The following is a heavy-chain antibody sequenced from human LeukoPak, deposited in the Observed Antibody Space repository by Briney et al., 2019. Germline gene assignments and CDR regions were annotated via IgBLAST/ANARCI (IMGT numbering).Heavy chain of an antibody. J-gene: IGHJ4*02. CDR1: GFTFSSYS. CDR2: ISSSSSTL. Sequence: GGSLRLSCAASGFTFSSYSMNWVRQAPGKGLEWVSYISSSSSTLYYADSVKGRFTISRDNAKNSLYLQMNSLRAEDTAVYYCARASQTHIDYWGQGTLVTVSS. CDR3: ARASQTHIDY. V-gene: IGHV3-48*01.